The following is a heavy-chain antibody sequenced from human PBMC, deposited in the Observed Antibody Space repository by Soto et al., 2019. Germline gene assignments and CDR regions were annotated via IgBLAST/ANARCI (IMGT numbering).Heavy chain of an antibody. CDR2: ISSSSNTI. J-gene: IGHJ3*02. D-gene: IGHD3-22*01. Sequence: EVQLVESGGGLVQPGGSLRLSCAASGFTFSSYSMNWVRQAPGKGLEWVSYISSSSNTIYADSVKGRFTISRDNAKNSLYLQMNSLRAEDTAVYYCSLDRYYYNSRGAFDIWGQGTMVTVSS. CDR3: SLDRYYYNSRGAFDI. V-gene: IGHV3-48*01. CDR1: GFTFSSYS.